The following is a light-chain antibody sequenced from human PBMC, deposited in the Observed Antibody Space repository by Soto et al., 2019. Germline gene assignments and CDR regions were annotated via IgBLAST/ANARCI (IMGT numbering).Light chain of an antibody. J-gene: IGLJ1*01. Sequence: QSALTQPASVSGSPGQSITISCTGTSSNVGSYQLVSWYQQHPGKSHKLMIFEVNKRPSGVSNRFSGSKSGNTASLTISGLNVEDEADYYCCSSGGRPTEVFGTGTKLTVL. CDR3: CSSGGRPTEV. CDR1: SSNVGSYQL. CDR2: EVN. V-gene: IGLV2-23*02.